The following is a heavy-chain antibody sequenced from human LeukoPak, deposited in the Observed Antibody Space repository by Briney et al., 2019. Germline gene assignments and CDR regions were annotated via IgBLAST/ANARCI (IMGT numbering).Heavy chain of an antibody. CDR3: ASALIVVVPAASLGAFDI. CDR2: INLSGST. CDR1: GYSISSGYY. D-gene: IGHD2-2*01. J-gene: IGHJ3*02. V-gene: IGHV4-38-2*01. Sequence: SETLSLTCAVSGYSISSGYYWGWIRQPPGKGLEWLGSINLSGSTYYNPSLKSRVTISVDTSKNQFSLKLSSVTAADTAVYYCASALIVVVPAASLGAFDIWGQGTMVTVSS.